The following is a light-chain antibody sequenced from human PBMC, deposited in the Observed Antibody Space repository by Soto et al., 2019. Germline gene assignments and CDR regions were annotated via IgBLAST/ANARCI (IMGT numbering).Light chain of an antibody. CDR2: GDS. CDR1: PHIITS. CDR3: QQQHPVRPLT. V-gene: IGKV1-33*01. Sequence: DIQMTQSPSSLSASVGDRLTITFQASPHIITSLNWYQHKPGKHPKRMIYGDSSLQARVPSRFSGGGSGTNFTFTIRNLQPEDVAAYYCQQQHPVRPLTFGGGTRVDI. J-gene: IGKJ4*01.